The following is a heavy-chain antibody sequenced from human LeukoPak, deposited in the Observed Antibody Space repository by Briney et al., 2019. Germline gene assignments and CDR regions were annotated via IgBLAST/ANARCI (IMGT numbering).Heavy chain of an antibody. CDR1: GGSFSGYY. D-gene: IGHD3-10*01. CDR3: ASRRYCYGSGSPTDY. J-gene: IGHJ4*02. V-gene: IGHV4-34*01. CDR2: INHSGST. Sequence: SETLSLTCAVYGGSFSGYYWSWIRQPPGKGLEWIGEINHSGSTNYNPSLKSRVTISVDTSKNQFSLKLSSVTAADTAVYYCASRRYCYGSGSPTDYWGQGTLVTVSS.